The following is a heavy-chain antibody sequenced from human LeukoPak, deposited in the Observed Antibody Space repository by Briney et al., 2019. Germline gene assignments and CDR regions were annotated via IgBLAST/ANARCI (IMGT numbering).Heavy chain of an antibody. CDR3: ARVSYGSTGYFFDY. V-gene: IGHV3-7*01. CDR1: GFSFSGHW. J-gene: IGHJ4*02. CDR2: MKQDGSEK. D-gene: IGHD3-22*01. Sequence: GGSLRLSCVGSGFSFSGHWMTWVRQAPGKGLEWVANMKQDGSEKYYVDSVKGRLTISRDNAKNSLYLQMDTLRAEDTAVYYCARVSYGSTGYFFDYWGQGSLVTVSS.